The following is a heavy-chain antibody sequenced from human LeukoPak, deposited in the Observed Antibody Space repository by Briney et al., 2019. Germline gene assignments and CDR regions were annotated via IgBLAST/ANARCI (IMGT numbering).Heavy chain of an antibody. J-gene: IGHJ6*02. CDR3: AKDIGCATSGSCQTHDYYYGMDV. CDR2: ISWNSGSI. CDR1: GFTFDDYA. D-gene: IGHD2-15*01. V-gene: IGHV3-9*01. Sequence: GRSLRLSCAASGFTFDDYAMHWVRQAPGKGLEWVSGISWNSGSIGYADSVKGRFTISRDNAKNSLYLQMNSLRAEDTALYYCAKDIGCATSGSCQTHDYYYGMDVWGQGTTVTVSS.